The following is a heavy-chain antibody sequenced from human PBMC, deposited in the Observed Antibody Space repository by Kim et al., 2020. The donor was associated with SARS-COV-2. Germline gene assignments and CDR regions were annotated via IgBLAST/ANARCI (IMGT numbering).Heavy chain of an antibody. CDR3: ASGLTGYYRKYNWFDP. Sequence: SETLSLTCTVSGGSISSSSYYWGWIRQPPGKGLEWIGSIYYSGSTYYNPSLKSRVTISVDTSKNQFSLKLSSVTAADTAVYYCASGLTGYYRKYNWFDPWGQGTLVTVSS. V-gene: IGHV4-39*01. CDR2: IYYSGST. CDR1: GGSISSSSYY. J-gene: IGHJ5*02. D-gene: IGHD3-9*01.